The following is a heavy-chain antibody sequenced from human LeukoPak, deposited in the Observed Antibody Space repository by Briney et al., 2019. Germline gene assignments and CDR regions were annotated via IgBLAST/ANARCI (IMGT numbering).Heavy chain of an antibody. V-gene: IGHV1-8*01. Sequence: ASVKVSCKASGYTFTSYDINWVRQATGQGLEWMGWMNPNSGNTGYAQKFQGRVTMTRNTSISTAYMELSRLRSDDTAVYYCVAGEPRNPFDYWGQGTLVTVSS. D-gene: IGHD3-16*01. CDR2: MNPNSGNT. CDR1: GYTFTSYD. CDR3: VAGEPRNPFDY. J-gene: IGHJ4*02.